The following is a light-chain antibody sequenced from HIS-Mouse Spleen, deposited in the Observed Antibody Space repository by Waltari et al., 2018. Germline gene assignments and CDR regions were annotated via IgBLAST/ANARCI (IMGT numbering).Light chain of an antibody. CDR3: QQRSNWPWT. CDR1: QSVSSY. J-gene: IGKJ1*01. CDR2: DAS. V-gene: IGKV3-11*01. Sequence: EIGLTQSPATLSLSPGERATIPSRASQSVSSYLAWYQQKPGQAPRLLIYDASNRATGIPARFSGSGSGTDFTLTISSLEPEDFAVYYCQQRSNWPWTFGQGTKVEIK.